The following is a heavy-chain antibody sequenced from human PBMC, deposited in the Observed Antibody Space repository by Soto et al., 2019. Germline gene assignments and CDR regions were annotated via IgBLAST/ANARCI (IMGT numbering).Heavy chain of an antibody. CDR3: ARVRAAAGDDAFDI. CDR2: INPSGGST. Sequence: ASVKVSCKASGYTSTSYAMHWVRQAPGQRLEWMGWINPSGGSTSYAQKFQGRVTMTRDTSTSTVYMELSSLRSEDTAVYYCARVRAAAGDDAFDIWGQGTMVTVSS. V-gene: IGHV1-46*01. D-gene: IGHD6-13*01. J-gene: IGHJ3*02. CDR1: GYTSTSYA.